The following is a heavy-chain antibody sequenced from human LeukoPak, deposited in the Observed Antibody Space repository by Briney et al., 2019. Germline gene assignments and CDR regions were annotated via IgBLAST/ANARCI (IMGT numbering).Heavy chain of an antibody. CDR2: ISSGGST. Sequence: PSETLSLTCTVSGASISSSYCTWVRHPPGAGLEWIGRISSGGSTTYNHSFKSRVTMSLDTSKTQFSLNLTSVTAADTAVYYCARDQTYYVSSGYYYVTYLQHWGQGILVTVSS. J-gene: IGHJ1*01. D-gene: IGHD3-22*01. CDR1: GASISSSY. V-gene: IGHV4-4*07. CDR3: ARDQTYYVSSGYYYVTYLQH.